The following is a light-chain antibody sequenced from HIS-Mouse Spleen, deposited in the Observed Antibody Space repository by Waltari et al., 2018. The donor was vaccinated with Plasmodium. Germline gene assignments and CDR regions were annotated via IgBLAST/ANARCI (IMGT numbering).Light chain of an antibody. V-gene: IGKV3-11*01. CDR1: QSVSSY. J-gene: IGKJ5*01. CDR2: DAS. Sequence: EIVLTQSPATLSLSPGERATLSCRASQSVSSYLAWYQQKPGQAPRLLIYDASNRATGIPARFSGSVSGTDFTLTISSLEPEDFALYYCQQRSNWPPTFGQGTRREIK. CDR3: QQRSNWPPT.